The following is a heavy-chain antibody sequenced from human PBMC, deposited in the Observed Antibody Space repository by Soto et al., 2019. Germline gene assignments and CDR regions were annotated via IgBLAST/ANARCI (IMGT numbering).Heavy chain of an antibody. D-gene: IGHD4-17*01. Sequence: ASVKVSCKASGYTFTSYGISWVRQAPGQGLEWMRWISAYNGNTNYAQKLQGRVTMTTDTSTSTAYMELRSLRSDDTAVYYCARDARTTVPPNAFDSWGPGTMVNV. V-gene: IGHV1-18*01. CDR3: ARDARTTVPPNAFDS. CDR2: ISAYNGNT. CDR1: GYTFTSYG. J-gene: IGHJ3*02.